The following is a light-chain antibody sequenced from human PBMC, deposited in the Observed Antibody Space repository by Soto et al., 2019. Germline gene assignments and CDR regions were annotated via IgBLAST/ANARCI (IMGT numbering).Light chain of an antibody. CDR3: QQYGSSLVVT. Sequence: EIVLTQSPGTLSLSPGERATLSCRASQSVSSNYLAWYQQKHGEAPRLLIYGASNKATGIPDRFSGGGSGTDFTLTISRLEPEDVSVYYCQQYGSSLVVTFGQGTKVEIK. CDR2: GAS. CDR1: QSVSSNY. J-gene: IGKJ1*01. V-gene: IGKV3-20*01.